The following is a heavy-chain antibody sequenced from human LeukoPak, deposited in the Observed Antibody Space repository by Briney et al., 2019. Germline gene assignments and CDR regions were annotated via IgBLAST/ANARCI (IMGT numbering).Heavy chain of an antibody. Sequence: PGGSLRLSCAASGFTFSNYWIHWVRQAPGMGLVWVSRIDNAGSITTYADSEKGRFTISRDNAENTLYLQMNSLRVEDTAVYYCVRSAFHAGSGNYYDYWGQGTLVTVSS. V-gene: IGHV3-74*03. J-gene: IGHJ4*02. CDR3: VRSAFHAGSGNYYDY. CDR2: IDNAGSIT. D-gene: IGHD3-22*01. CDR1: GFTFSNYW.